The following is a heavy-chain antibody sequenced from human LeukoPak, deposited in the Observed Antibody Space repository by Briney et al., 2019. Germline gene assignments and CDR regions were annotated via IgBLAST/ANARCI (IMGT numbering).Heavy chain of an antibody. CDR1: VGSFSGYY. CDR2: INHSGST. V-gene: IGHV4-34*01. Sequence: SETLSLTCAVYVGSFSGYYWSWIRQPPGKGLEWIGEINHSGSTNYNSSLKSRVTISVDTSKNQFSLKLSSVTAADTAVYYCARGYYGAGSHCCHMDVWGKGTTITVS. CDR3: ARGYYGAGSHCCHMDV. D-gene: IGHD3-10*01. J-gene: IGHJ6*03.